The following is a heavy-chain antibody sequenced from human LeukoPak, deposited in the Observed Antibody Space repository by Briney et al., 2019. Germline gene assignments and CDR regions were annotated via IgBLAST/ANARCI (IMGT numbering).Heavy chain of an antibody. D-gene: IGHD5-18*01. Sequence: GCLRLSCAPSGFNFSNYNMNWVRQAPGEGLEWVSSTSGSSIYIYYAASVKGRFTISRENAKNSLYLQMNSLRAEDTAVYYCAREGEYSAGGLDPWGQGTLVTVSS. J-gene: IGHJ5*02. CDR1: GFNFSNYN. V-gene: IGHV3-21*01. CDR2: TSGSSIYI. CDR3: AREGEYSAGGLDP.